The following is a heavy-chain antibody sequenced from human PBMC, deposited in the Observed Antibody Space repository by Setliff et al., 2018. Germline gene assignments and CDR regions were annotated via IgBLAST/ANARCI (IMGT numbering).Heavy chain of an antibody. J-gene: IGHJ4*02. V-gene: IGHV3-23*01. Sequence: LRLSCAASGFTFGDFAMTWVRQAPGKGLEWVSGIGGRGISTYYADSVKGRFIISRDNSENTLYLQMNSLRAEDTAVYHCAKVYAYSYGFDSWGQGTQVTVSS. CDR1: GFTFGDFA. CDR2: IGGRGIST. CDR3: AKVYAYSYGFDS. D-gene: IGHD5-18*01.